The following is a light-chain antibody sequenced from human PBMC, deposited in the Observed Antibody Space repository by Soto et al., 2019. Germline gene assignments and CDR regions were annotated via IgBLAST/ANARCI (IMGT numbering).Light chain of an antibody. Sequence: LTPPGSVTVSPGQAITTSYTRTSSDVGGYNYVSWYQQHPGKAPKLMIYEVSNRPSGVSTRFSGSKSGNTASLTISGLQAEDEADYYCSSYTISTTLVFGTGTKVTVL. J-gene: IGLJ1*01. CDR1: SSDVGGYNY. CDR3: SSYTISTTLV. V-gene: IGLV2-14*01. CDR2: EVS.